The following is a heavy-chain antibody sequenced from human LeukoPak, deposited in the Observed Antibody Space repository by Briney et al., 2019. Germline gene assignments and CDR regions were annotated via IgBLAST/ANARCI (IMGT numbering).Heavy chain of an antibody. CDR2: ISYDGSNK. CDR3: AKVEEAGGWLQPIFDY. Sequence: GGSLRLSWAASGFTFSSYAMHWVRQAPGKGLEWVAVISYDGSNKYYADSVKGRFTISRDNSKKNLYLQINSLRAEDTAIYYCAKVEEAGGWLQPIFDYWGQGTLVTVSS. CDR1: GFTFSSYA. J-gene: IGHJ4*02. V-gene: IGHV3-30*04. D-gene: IGHD6-19*01.